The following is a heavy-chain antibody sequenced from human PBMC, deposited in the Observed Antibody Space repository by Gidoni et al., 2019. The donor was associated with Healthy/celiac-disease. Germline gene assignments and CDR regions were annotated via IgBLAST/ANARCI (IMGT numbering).Heavy chain of an antibody. CDR2: IRSKANSYAT. CDR3: TTVVGSARDY. V-gene: IGHV3-73*02. J-gene: IGHJ4*02. CDR1: GLTFSVSA. Sequence: EVQLVESGGGLVQPGWSLKLSCAASGLTFSVSAMHWVRQAAGKGLDGVGRIRSKANSYATADAASVKGRFTISRDESKNTAYLQMNSLKTEDTAVYYCTTVVGSARDYWGQGTLVTVSS. D-gene: IGHD2-15*01.